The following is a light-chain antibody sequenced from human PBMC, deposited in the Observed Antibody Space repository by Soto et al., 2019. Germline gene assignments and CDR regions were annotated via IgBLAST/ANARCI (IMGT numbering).Light chain of an antibody. Sequence: EIVLTQSPGTLSLSPGERATLSCRASQSVNSRYLAWYQQKAGQAPRLLIYGASSRATGIPDRFSGSGSGTDFTLTISRLEPEDFAVDYCQQYGSTPRTFGQGTKVEI. J-gene: IGKJ1*01. CDR3: QQYGSTPRT. V-gene: IGKV3-20*01. CDR1: QSVNSRY. CDR2: GAS.